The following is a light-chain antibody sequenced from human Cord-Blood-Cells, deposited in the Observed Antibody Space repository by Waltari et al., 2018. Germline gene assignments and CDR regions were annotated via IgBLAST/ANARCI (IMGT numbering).Light chain of an antibody. CDR3: QQRSNWWT. J-gene: IGKJ1*01. CDR2: DAS. V-gene: IGKV3-11*01. Sequence: EIVLTQSPATLSLSPGERATLSCRASQSVSSYLAWYQQKPGQAPRLLIYDASSRATGIPARFSGSGSGTDFTLTISSLEPEDFAVYYWQQRSNWWTFGQGTKVEIK. CDR1: QSVSSY.